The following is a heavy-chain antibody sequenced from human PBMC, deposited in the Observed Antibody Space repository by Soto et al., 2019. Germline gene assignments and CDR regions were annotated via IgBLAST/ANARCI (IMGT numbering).Heavy chain of an antibody. CDR3: AREVSFFPDWGVLRYPRAENWFDP. V-gene: IGHV3-48*01. Sequence: PGGSLRLSCAASGFSFSSYNMNWVRQAPGKGLEWVSYISSSSSTIYYADSVKGRFVISRDNAKNSLYLQMNSLRAEDTAVYYCAREVSFFPDWGVLRYPRAENWFDPWGQGTLVTVSS. CDR1: GFSFSSYN. D-gene: IGHD3-9*01. J-gene: IGHJ5*02. CDR2: ISSSSSTI.